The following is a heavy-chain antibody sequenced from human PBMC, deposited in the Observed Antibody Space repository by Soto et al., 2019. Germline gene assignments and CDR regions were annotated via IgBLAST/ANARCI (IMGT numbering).Heavy chain of an antibody. Sequence: GGSLRLSCAASGFTFDDYAMHWVRQAPGKGLEWVSLISGDGGSTYYADSVKGRFTISRDNSKNSLYLQMNSLRTEDTALYYCAKPHDDYGDYNAFDIWGQGTMVTVSS. D-gene: IGHD4-17*01. CDR1: GFTFDDYA. CDR3: AKPHDDYGDYNAFDI. J-gene: IGHJ3*02. V-gene: IGHV3-43*02. CDR2: ISGDGGST.